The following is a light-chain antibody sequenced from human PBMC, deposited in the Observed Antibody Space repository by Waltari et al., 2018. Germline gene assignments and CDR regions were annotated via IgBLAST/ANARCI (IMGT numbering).Light chain of an antibody. V-gene: IGKV3-15*01. J-gene: IGKJ5*01. CDR1: QSISDN. CDR3: QQYNRWPPIT. CDR2: GAS. Sequence: VMTQSPATLSVSPGERATPSCRASQSISDNLAWYQQKRGQAPRLLIYGASTRATGIPARFTGSGSGTDFTLTISSLQSEDSAVYYCQQYNRWPPITFGQGTRLEI.